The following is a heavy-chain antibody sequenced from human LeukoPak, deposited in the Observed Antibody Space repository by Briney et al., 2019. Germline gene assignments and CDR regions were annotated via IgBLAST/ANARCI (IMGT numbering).Heavy chain of an antibody. Sequence: PSETLSLTCTVSGGSISSYYWSWMRQPPGKGLEWIGYFYSSGFTKYNPSLKGRVTMAVDTSKNQFSLKLSSVTAADTAVYYCARDHLAAAGHYYYGVDVWGQGTKVTVSS. V-gene: IGHV4-59*01. CDR3: ARDHLAAAGHYYYGVDV. CDR2: FYSSGFT. D-gene: IGHD6-13*01. J-gene: IGHJ6*02. CDR1: GGSISSYY.